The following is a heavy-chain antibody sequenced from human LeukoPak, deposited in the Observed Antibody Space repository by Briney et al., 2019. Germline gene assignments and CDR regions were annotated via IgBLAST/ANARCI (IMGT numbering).Heavy chain of an antibody. J-gene: IGHJ6*02. D-gene: IGHD4-23*01. CDR1: GFTFSSYA. CDR2: ISGSGGST. V-gene: IGHV3-23*01. Sequence: GGSLRLSCAASGFTFSSYAMGWVRQAPVKGLEWVSAISGSGGSTYYADSVKGRFTISRDNSKNTLYLQMNSLRAEDTAVYYCAKANGGSAYYYYYSMDVWGQGTTVTVSS. CDR3: AKANGGSAYYYYYSMDV.